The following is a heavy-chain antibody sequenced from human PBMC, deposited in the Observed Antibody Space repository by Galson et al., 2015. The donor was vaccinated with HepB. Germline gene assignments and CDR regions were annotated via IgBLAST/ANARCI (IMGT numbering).Heavy chain of an antibody. CDR3: ARAGYYDILTGYYGRTYYYSGLDV. D-gene: IGHD3-9*01. Sequence: SLRLSCAASGSTFSSYSMNWVRQAPGKGPEWVSSISRSSSYIYYAASLKGRFTISRDNAKNSLYLQMNSLRAEDTAVYYCARAGYYDILTGYYGRTYYYSGLDVWGQGTTVTVSS. V-gene: IGHV3-21*01. CDR1: GSTFSSYS. J-gene: IGHJ6*02. CDR2: ISRSSSYI.